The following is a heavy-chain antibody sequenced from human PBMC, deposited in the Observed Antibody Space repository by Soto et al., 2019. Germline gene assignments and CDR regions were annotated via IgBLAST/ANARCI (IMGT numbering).Heavy chain of an antibody. D-gene: IGHD1-1*01. V-gene: IGHV3-74*01. J-gene: IGHJ4*02. Sequence: GGSLRLSCAASGFTFRNYWMHWVRQAPGKGLVWVSRVTSDGSSTNYADSVKGRFTISRDNAKNTLYLQMNSLRAEDTAVYYCVRDNWNSYWGQGTLVTVSS. CDR1: GFTFRNYW. CDR3: VRDNWNSY. CDR2: VTSDGSST.